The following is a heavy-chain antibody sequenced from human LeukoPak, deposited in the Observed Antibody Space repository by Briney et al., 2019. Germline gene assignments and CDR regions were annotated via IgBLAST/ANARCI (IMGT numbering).Heavy chain of an antibody. V-gene: IGHV1-2*02. Sequence: ASVKVSCKASGYISTDYYIHWVRQAPGQGLEWMGWINPNSGDTNYAQKFQGRVTMTRDTSISTAYMELSRLRSDDTAVYYCARVFAVRGVYTFDYWGQGTLVTVSS. J-gene: IGHJ4*02. D-gene: IGHD3-10*01. CDR3: ARVFAVRGVYTFDY. CDR1: GYISTDYY. CDR2: INPNSGDT.